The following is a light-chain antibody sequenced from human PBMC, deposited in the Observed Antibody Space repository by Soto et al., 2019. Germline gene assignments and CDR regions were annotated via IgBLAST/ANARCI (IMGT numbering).Light chain of an antibody. CDR3: QQYGSSPPIT. CDR2: GAS. V-gene: IGKV3-20*01. CDR1: QSVSSSY. J-gene: IGKJ3*01. Sequence: EIVLTQSPGTLSLSPGERATLSCRASQSVSSSYLAWYQQKPGQAPRLLIYGASSRATGIPDRFSGSGSGTDFTLTISRLEPADFAVYYCQQYGSSPPITFGPGTKGDIK.